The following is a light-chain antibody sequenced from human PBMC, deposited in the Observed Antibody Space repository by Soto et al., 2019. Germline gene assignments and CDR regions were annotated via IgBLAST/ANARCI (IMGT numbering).Light chain of an antibody. CDR1: QGISSY. CDR2: AAS. Sequence: DIQMTQSPSSLSASVGDRVTITCRASQGISSYLVWYQQKPGKAPKLLIYAASTLQSGVPSRFSASGSGTDFTLTISSLEPEDFAIYYCQQREDWPRAFGGGTKVDI. V-gene: IGKV1-9*01. CDR3: QQREDWPRA. J-gene: IGKJ4*01.